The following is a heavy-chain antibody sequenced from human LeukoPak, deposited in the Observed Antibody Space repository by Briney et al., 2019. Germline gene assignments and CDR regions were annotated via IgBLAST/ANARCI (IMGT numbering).Heavy chain of an antibody. J-gene: IGHJ1*01. Sequence: QPGGSLRLSCAASGFTFSNYDMSWVRQAPGKGLEWVSTVRGSTVSTYYADSVKGRFTISRDNSENTVYLQMNSLRAEDTAVYYCARTPSAYYDYAQHWGQGTLVTLSS. D-gene: IGHD3-16*01. CDR2: VRGSTVST. CDR1: GFTFSNYD. CDR3: ARTPSAYYDYAQH. V-gene: IGHV3-23*01.